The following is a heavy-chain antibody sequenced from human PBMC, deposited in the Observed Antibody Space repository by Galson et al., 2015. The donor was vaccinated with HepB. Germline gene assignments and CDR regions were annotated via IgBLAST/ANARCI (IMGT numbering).Heavy chain of an antibody. CDR3: ARGVYYFDY. J-gene: IGHJ4*02. V-gene: IGHV6-1*01. CDR1: GDSVSSNTAA. Sequence: CAISGDSVSSNTAAWNWIRQSPSRGLEWLGRTYYRSKWYNEYAVSVKSRIAFNPDTSKNQFSLQLNSVTPEDTAVYYCARGVYYFDYWGPGTLVTVSS. CDR2: TYYRSKWYN.